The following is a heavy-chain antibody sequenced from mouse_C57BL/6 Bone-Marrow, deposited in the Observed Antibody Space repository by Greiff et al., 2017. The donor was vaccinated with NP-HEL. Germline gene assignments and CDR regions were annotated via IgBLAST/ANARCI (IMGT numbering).Heavy chain of an antibody. Sequence: EVMLVESGEGLVKPGGSLKLSCAASGFTFSSYAMSWVRQTPEKRLEWVAYISSGGDYIYYADTVKGRFTISRDNARNTLYLQMSSLKSEDTAMDYWTRGGIYYGSSPYFDYWGKGTTLTVAS. CDR2: ISSGGDYI. CDR3: TRGGIYYGSSPYFDY. V-gene: IGHV5-9-1*02. CDR1: GFTFSSYA. J-gene: IGHJ2*01. D-gene: IGHD1-1*01.